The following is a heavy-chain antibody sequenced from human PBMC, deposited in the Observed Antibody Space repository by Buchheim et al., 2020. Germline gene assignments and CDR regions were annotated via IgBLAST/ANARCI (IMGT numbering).Heavy chain of an antibody. CDR3: AGGSESYYTTLYYYYGMDV. Sequence: QVQLQQWGAGLLKPSETLSLTCAVYGGSFSGYYWSWIRQPPGKGLEWIGEINHSGSTNYNPSLKRRVTISVDTSKNQFYLQLSSVTAADTAVYYCAGGSESYYTTLYYYYGMDVWGQGTT. J-gene: IGHJ6*02. D-gene: IGHD3-10*01. CDR1: GGSFSGYY. CDR2: INHSGST. V-gene: IGHV4-34*01.